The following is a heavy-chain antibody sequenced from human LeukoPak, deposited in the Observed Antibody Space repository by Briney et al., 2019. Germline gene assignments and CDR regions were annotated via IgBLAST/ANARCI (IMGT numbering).Heavy chain of an antibody. CDR2: IYYSGST. D-gene: IGHD5-18*01. CDR3: ARASDTAMAVVFVY. V-gene: IGHV4-30-4*01. CDR1: GGSISSGDYY. J-gene: IGHJ4*02. Sequence: SETLSLTCTVSGGSISSGDYYWSWIRQPPGKGLEWIGYIYYSGSTYYNPSLKSRVTISVDTSKNQFSLKLSSVTAVDTAVYYCARASDTAMAVVFVYWGQGTLVTVSS.